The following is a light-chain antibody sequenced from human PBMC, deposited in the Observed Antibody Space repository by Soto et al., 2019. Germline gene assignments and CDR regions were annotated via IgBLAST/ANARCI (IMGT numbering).Light chain of an antibody. CDR2: DAS. CDR3: QQRSNWPPDT. V-gene: IGKV3-11*01. J-gene: IGKJ2*01. Sequence: EIVLTQSPATLSLSPGERATLSCRASQSVSSYLSWYQQKPGQAPRLLIYDASNRATGIPARFSGSGSGTDFTLTISSLEPEDFAVYYCQQRSNWPPDTFGQGTKLDIK. CDR1: QSVSSY.